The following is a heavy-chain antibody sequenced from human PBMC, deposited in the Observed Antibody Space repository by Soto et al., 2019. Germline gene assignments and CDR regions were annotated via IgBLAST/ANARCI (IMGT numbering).Heavy chain of an antibody. V-gene: IGHV1-3*01. CDR3: ARGGVIAANKELHADY. CDR1: GYTFTNSA. J-gene: IGHJ4*02. Sequence: GACVKVSCKASGYTFTNSAIHWVRQAPGQTLEWIGWINVGNGNTKYAQRFQGRVAITRDTSASTASLELSSLISEDTAVYYCARGGVIAANKELHADYRGRGTLVNFSS. CDR2: INVGNGNT. D-gene: IGHD6-25*01.